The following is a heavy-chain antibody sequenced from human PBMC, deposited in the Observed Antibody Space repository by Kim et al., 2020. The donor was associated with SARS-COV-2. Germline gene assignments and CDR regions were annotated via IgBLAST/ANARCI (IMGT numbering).Heavy chain of an antibody. CDR3: ARYLSPRGGWFDP. V-gene: IGHV7-4-1*02. D-gene: IGHD3-10*01. Sequence: YAQGFTGRCVFSLETSVSTAYLQIRSLKAEDTAVYYCARYLSPRGGWFDPWGQGTLVTVSS. J-gene: IGHJ5*02.